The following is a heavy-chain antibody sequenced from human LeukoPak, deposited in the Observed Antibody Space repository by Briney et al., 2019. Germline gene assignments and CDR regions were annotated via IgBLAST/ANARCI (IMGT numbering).Heavy chain of an antibody. Sequence: SETLSLTCTVAGDSISSYCWSWVRQPPGKGLEWIGSMCYSGSTNYNPSLKSRVTISIDTSKNQFSLKLSSVTAADTAVYYCARRVVESAVITERNWFDPWGEGTLVTVSS. D-gene: IGHD4-11*01. J-gene: IGHJ5*02. CDR2: MCYSGST. V-gene: IGHV4-59*08. CDR1: GDSISSYC. CDR3: ARRVVESAVITERNWFDP.